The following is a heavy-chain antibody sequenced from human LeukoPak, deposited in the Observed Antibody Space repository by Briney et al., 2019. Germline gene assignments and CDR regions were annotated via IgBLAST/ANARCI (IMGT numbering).Heavy chain of an antibody. CDR3: ARATPMNGYDLDY. J-gene: IGHJ4*02. V-gene: IGHV3-33*01. D-gene: IGHD5-12*01. Sequence: GGSLRLSCAASGFTFSSYGMHWARQAPGKGLEWVAVIWYDGSNKYYADSVKGRFTISRDNSKNTLYLQMNSLRAEDTAVYYCARATPMNGYDLDYWGQGTLVTVSS. CDR2: IWYDGSNK. CDR1: GFTFSSYG.